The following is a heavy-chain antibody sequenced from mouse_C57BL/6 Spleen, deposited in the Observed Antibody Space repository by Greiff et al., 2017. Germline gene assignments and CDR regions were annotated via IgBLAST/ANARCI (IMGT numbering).Heavy chain of an antibody. CDR3: ESQRGFDY. CDR2: INPSSGYT. J-gene: IGHJ2*01. CDR1: GYTFTSYW. V-gene: IGHV1-7*01. Sequence: QVQLQQSGAELVKPGASVKLSCKASGYTFTSYWMHWVKQRPGQGLEWIGYINPSSGYTNYNQKFKDKATLTADKSSSTAYMQLSSLTSEDSAVSYWESQRGFDYWGQGTTLTVSS.